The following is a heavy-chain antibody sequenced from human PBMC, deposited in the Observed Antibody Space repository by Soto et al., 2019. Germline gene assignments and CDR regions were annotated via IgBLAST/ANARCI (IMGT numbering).Heavy chain of an antibody. J-gene: IGHJ4*02. Sequence: ASVKVSCTPSGYTFTGYYIDWVRQAPGQGLEWMGWINPNSGATNYALKFQGRVTMTRDTSISAAYMELNSLTSDDTAVYYCARSRLTDYSIDYWGQGTLVTLSS. V-gene: IGHV1-2*02. CDR1: GYTFTGYY. CDR3: ARSRLTDYSIDY. CDR2: INPNSGAT. D-gene: IGHD4-4*01.